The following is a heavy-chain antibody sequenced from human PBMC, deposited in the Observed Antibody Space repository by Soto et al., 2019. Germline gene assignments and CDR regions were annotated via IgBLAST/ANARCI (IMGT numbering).Heavy chain of an antibody. CDR3: ARDLGYCSGGSCYELDY. D-gene: IGHD2-15*01. Sequence: SVKVSCKASGGTFSSYAISWVRQAPGQGLEWMGGIIPIFGTANYAQKFQGRVTITADESTSTAYMELSSLRSEDTAVYYCARDLGYCSGGSCYELDYWGQGTLVTASS. CDR1: GGTFSSYA. V-gene: IGHV1-69*13. CDR2: IIPIFGTA. J-gene: IGHJ4*02.